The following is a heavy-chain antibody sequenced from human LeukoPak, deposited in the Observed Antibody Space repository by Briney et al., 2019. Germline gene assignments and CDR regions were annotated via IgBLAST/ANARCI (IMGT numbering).Heavy chain of an antibody. CDR2: FIPIFGAA. Sequence: ASVKVSCKASGGTFSSYAISWVRQAPGQGLEWMGGFIPIFGAANYAQKFQGRVTITADESTSTAYMELSSLRSEDTAVYYCARALSDCSSTSCLNDYLLPGDYWGQGTLVTVSS. J-gene: IGHJ4*02. V-gene: IGHV1-69*13. D-gene: IGHD2-2*01. CDR1: GGTFSSYA. CDR3: ARALSDCSSTSCLNDYLLPGDY.